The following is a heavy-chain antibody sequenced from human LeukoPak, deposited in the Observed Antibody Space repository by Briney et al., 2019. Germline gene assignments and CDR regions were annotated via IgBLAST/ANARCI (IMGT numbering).Heavy chain of an antibody. Sequence: GGSLRLSCATSGFTFSSYAMSWVRQAPGEGLEWVAGIHADSGRTYHADSVKGRFTIFRDNSKNTLYLQMNSLRAEDTAVYYCAKGYYDFWSGYLGHYGMDVWGQGATVTVSS. CDR3: AKGYYDFWSGYLGHYGMDV. CDR1: GFTFSSYA. CDR2: IHADSGRT. D-gene: IGHD3-3*01. J-gene: IGHJ6*02. V-gene: IGHV3-23*01.